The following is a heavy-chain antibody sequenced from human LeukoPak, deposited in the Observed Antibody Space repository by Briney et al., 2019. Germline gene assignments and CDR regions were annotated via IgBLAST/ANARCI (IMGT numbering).Heavy chain of an antibody. D-gene: IGHD3-16*02. Sequence: SETLSLTCAVYGGSFSGDFWSWIRQSPGKGLEWIGEINHGGSTTYNPSLQSRVTMSVDTSTNQISLKMTSVTAADTAVYYCARHVDDYVWGSYRLYFDYWGQGTLVTVSS. CDR1: GGSFSGDF. CDR2: INHGGST. CDR3: ARHVDDYVWGSYRLYFDY. J-gene: IGHJ4*02. V-gene: IGHV4-34*01.